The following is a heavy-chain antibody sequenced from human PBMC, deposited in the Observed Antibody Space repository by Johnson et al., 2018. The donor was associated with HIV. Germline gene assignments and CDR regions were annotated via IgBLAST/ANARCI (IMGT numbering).Heavy chain of an antibody. D-gene: IGHD1-26*01. Sequence: VQLVESGGGLVKPGGSLRLSCAASGFTLSDFYMSWIRQAPGKGLEWVAVISYDGRNKDYADSVEGRCTISRDNSKNTLYLQMNSLRAEDTAVYYCAKDGGSYGGAFDIWGQGTMVTVSS. J-gene: IGHJ3*02. CDR2: ISYDGRNK. V-gene: IGHV3-30*18. CDR3: AKDGGSYGGAFDI. CDR1: GFTLSDFY.